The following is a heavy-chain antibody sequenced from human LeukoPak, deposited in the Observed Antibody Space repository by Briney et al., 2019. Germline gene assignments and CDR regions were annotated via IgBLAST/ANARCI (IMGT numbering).Heavy chain of an antibody. J-gene: IGHJ4*02. CDR1: GFTFSDYY. D-gene: IGHD3-22*01. CDR2: ISSSGSTI. Sequence: GGSLRLSCAASGFTFSDYYMSWIRQAPGKGLEWVSYISSSGSTIFYADSVKGRFTISRDNAKSSLYRQMNSLRAEDTAVYYCARDFDYYDDSGYQTYYFDYWGQGTLVTVSS. V-gene: IGHV3-11*01. CDR3: ARDFDYYDDSGYQTYYFDY.